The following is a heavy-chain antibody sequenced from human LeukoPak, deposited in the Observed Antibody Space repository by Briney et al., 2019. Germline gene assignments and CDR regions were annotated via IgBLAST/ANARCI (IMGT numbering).Heavy chain of an antibody. Sequence: PSETLSLTCTVSGGSISGYYWSWIRQPPGKGLEWIGYIYYSGSTYYNPSLKSRVTISVDTSKNQFSLKLSSVTAADTAVYYCARVAAVTTSPQFDYWGQGTLVTVSS. CDR2: IYYSGST. CDR1: GGSISGYY. J-gene: IGHJ4*02. V-gene: IGHV4-59*08. CDR3: ARVAAVTTSPQFDY. D-gene: IGHD4-17*01.